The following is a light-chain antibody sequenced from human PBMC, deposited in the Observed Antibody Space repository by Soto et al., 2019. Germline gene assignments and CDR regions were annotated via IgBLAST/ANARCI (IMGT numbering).Light chain of an antibody. CDR2: DAS. Sequence: EIVLTQSPGPLSLSPGERATLSCRCSQTVSSNYLAWFQQKGGQAPRLIIYDASNRATGIPARFSGSGSGTDLNLTISSLEPEDVAVYYCQQYGSSALTFGGGTKADIK. V-gene: IGKV3-20*01. CDR1: QTVSSNY. CDR3: QQYGSSALT. J-gene: IGKJ4*01.